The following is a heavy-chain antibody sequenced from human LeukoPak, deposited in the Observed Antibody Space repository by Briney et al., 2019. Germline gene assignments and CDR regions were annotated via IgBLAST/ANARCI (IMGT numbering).Heavy chain of an antibody. D-gene: IGHD2-2*01. CDR1: GYTFTSYY. V-gene: IGHV1-46*01. CDR2: INPSGGST. Sequence: GASVKVSCKPSGYTFTSYYMHWVRQAPGQGGEWMGIINPSGGSTSYAQKFQGRVNMTRDTSTSTVYMELSSLRSEDTAVYYCARHEVGYCSSASCRPYYYYYGMDVWGKGTTVTVSS. J-gene: IGHJ6*04. CDR3: ARHEVGYCSSASCRPYYYYYGMDV.